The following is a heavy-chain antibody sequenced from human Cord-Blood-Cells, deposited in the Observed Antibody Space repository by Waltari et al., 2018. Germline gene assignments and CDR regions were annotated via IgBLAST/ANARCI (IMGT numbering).Heavy chain of an antibody. CDR1: GFTLSSYA. CDR2: ISSNGGST. Sequence: EVQLVESGGGLVQPGGSLRLSCSASGFTLSSYAMHWVRQAPGKGLEYVSAISSNGGSTYYADSVKGRFTISRDNSKNTLYLQMSSLRAEDTAVYYCVKGPREIPTLWGRGTLVTVSS. D-gene: IGHD2-2*02. CDR3: VKGPREIPTL. V-gene: IGHV3-64D*09. J-gene: IGHJ2*01.